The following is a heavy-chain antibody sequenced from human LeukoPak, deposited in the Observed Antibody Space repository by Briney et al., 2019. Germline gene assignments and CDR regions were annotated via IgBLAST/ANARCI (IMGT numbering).Heavy chain of an antibody. V-gene: IGHV3-23*01. CDR1: GFTFSDYA. Sequence: GGSLRLSCVASGFTFSDYAMNWVRQAPGKGLEWVSAISNNGGYTYYADSVQGRFTISRDNSKNTLYLQMNSLRAEDTAVYYCARVGHDYGDYLFDYWGQGTLVTVSS. D-gene: IGHD4-17*01. J-gene: IGHJ4*02. CDR3: ARVGHDYGDYLFDY. CDR2: ISNNGGYT.